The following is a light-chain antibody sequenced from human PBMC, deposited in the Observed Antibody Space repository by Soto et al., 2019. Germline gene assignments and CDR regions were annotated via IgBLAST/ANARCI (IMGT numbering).Light chain of an antibody. CDR1: QSISSNY. Sequence: EIVLTQSPGTLALSPGERATLSCRASQSISSNYLAWYQQRPGQAPRLLIFGASYRATGIPDRLSGSGSVTDFTLTISRLEPEDFAVYYCQQYSSSPPEFTFGPGTIVD. CDR2: GAS. CDR3: QQYSSSPPEFT. J-gene: IGKJ3*01. V-gene: IGKV3-20*01.